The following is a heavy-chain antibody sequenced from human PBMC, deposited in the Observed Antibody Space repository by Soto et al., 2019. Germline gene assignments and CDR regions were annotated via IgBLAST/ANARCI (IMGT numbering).Heavy chain of an antibody. CDR3: ARDNSGGRPDWYFDP. D-gene: IGHD2-15*01. V-gene: IGHV3-48*03. Sequence: PGGSLRLSCAASGFTFSNCEMNWVRQAPGKGLEWVSYISRSARTIYYADSVKGRFTISRDNAKNSLYLQMNSLRAEDTAVYYCARDNSGGRPDWYFDPWGRGTLVTVSS. CDR1: GFTFSNCE. CDR2: ISRSARTI. J-gene: IGHJ2*01.